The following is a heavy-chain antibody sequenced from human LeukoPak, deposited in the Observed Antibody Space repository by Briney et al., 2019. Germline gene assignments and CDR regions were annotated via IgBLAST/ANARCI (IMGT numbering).Heavy chain of an antibody. D-gene: IGHD3-22*01. J-gene: IGHJ6*02. CDR2: IYYSGST. CDR1: GGSISSYY. Sequence: SEALSLTCTVSGGSISSYYWSWIRQPPGKGLEWIGYIYYSGSTNYNPSLKSRVTISVDTSKNQFSLKLSSVIAADTAVYYCARDQHPYYYDSSGYAPGGRDYYYYGMDVWGQGTTVTVSS. CDR3: ARDQHPYYYDSSGYAPGGRDYYYYGMDV. V-gene: IGHV4-59*01.